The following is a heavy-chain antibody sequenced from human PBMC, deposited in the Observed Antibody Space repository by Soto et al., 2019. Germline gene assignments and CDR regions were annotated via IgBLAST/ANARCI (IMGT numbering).Heavy chain of an antibody. CDR1: GFSLSTSGVG. Sequence: SGPTLVNPTQTLTLTCTSSGFSLSTSGVGVGWIRQPPGKALEWLALIYWNDDNRYSPSLTSRLTITKDTSKNQVVFRMTNMDPVDTATYYCAHGVFGSWFIFDYWGQGTLVTVSS. D-gene: IGHD1-26*01. J-gene: IGHJ4*02. CDR2: IYWNDDN. CDR3: AHGVFGSWFIFDY. V-gene: IGHV2-5*01.